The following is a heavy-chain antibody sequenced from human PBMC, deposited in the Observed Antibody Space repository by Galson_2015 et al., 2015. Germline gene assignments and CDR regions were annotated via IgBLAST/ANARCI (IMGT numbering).Heavy chain of an antibody. CDR2: TYYSGST. D-gene: IGHD3-10*01. V-gene: IGHV4-59*01. J-gene: IGHJ4*02. CDR3: ARVTNYGSGSYYDDY. Sequence: TLSLTCTVSGGSISSYYWSWIRQPPGKGLEWIGYTYYSGSTNYNSSLKSRVTISVDTSKNQFSLKLTSVTAADTAVYYCARVTNYGSGSYYDDYWGQGTLVTVSS. CDR1: GGSISSYY.